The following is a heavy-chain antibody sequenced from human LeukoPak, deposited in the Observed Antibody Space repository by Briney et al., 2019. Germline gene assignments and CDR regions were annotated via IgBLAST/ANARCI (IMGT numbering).Heavy chain of an antibody. D-gene: IGHD3/OR15-3a*01. CDR3: AKDWTAGNWFDP. J-gene: IGHJ5*02. CDR1: GFTFSSYG. CDR2: ISYDGSNK. Sequence: GRSLRLSCAASGFTFSSYGVHWVRQAPGKGLEWVAVISYDGSNKYYADSVKGRFTISRDNSKNTLYLQMNSLRAEDTAVYYCAKDWTAGNWFDPWGQGTLVTVSS. V-gene: IGHV3-30*18.